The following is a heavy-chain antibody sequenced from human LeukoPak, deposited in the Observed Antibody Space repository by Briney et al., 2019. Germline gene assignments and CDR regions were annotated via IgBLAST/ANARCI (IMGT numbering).Heavy chain of an antibody. V-gene: IGHV3-30*18. CDR1: GFTFSDYF. Sequence: GGSLRLSCTASGFTFSDYFMHWVRQVPGKGLEWVASVSQDEKTKLYVDSVKGRFTISRDNSKNTLYLEMSSLRVEDTAIYYCAKWPEGAMDYFDYWGQGTLVTVSS. CDR3: AKWPEGAMDYFDY. CDR2: VSQDEKTK. J-gene: IGHJ4*02. D-gene: IGHD3-16*01.